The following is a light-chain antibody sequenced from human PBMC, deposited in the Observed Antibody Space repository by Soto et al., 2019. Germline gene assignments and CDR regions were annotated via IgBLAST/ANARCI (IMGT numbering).Light chain of an antibody. CDR3: FSYADSNTVAV. CDR1: SSDVGGYNY. CDR2: DII. Sequence: QSVLTQPRSVSGSPGQSVTISCAGTSSDVGGYNYVSWYQQHPGKAPKLMIYDIIKRPSGVPDRFSGSKSGNTASLTISGLQAEDDADYYCFSYADSNTVAVFGTGTKV. J-gene: IGLJ1*01. V-gene: IGLV2-11*01.